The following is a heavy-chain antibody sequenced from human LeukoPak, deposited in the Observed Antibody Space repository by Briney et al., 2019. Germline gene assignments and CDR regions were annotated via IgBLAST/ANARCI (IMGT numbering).Heavy chain of an antibody. CDR3: VRQRDTVGASGGFDI. J-gene: IGHJ3*02. D-gene: IGHD5-12*01. Sequence: GGSLRLSCAASGLTVSRNYMSWVRQAPGKGLEWVSIIYSGGSIYYADSVKGRFIISRDTSKNTLYLQMNSLRAEDTAVYYCVRQRDTVGASGGFDIWGQGTMVTVSS. CDR2: IYSGGSI. CDR1: GLTVSRNY. V-gene: IGHV3-66*04.